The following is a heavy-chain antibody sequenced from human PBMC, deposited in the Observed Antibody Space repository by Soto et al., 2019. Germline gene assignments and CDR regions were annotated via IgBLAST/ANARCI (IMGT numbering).Heavy chain of an antibody. CDR2: ISSSGSTI. CDR1: GFTFSDYY. Sequence: GGSLRLSCAASGFTFSDYYMSWIRQAPGKGLEWVSYISSSGSTIYYADSVKGRFTISRDNAKNSLYLQMNSLRAEDTAVYYCARDREYGIVVVVAATTGEYAFDIWGQGTMVTVSS. D-gene: IGHD2-15*01. CDR3: ARDREYGIVVVVAATTGEYAFDI. J-gene: IGHJ3*02. V-gene: IGHV3-11*01.